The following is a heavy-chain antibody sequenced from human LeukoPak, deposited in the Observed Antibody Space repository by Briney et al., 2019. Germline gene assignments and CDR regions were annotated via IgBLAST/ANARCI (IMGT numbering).Heavy chain of an antibody. J-gene: IGHJ5*02. CDR3: ARDIGITGKHNWFDP. CDR2: ISGYNGNT. Sequence: GASVKVSCKASGYTFTTYNINWVRQAPGQGLEWMGWISGYNGNTNYAQKLQGRVTMTTDTSTSTAYMELRGLKSDDTAVYYCARDIGITGKHNWFDPWGQGTLVTVSS. V-gene: IGHV1-18*01. CDR1: GYTFTTYN. D-gene: IGHD1-20*01.